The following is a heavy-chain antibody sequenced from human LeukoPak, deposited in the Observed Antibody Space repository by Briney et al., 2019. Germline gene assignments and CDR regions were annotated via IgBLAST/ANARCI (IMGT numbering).Heavy chain of an antibody. CDR1: GFTFSTYS. Sequence: PGGSLRLSCGASGFTFSTYSMNWVRQAPGKGLEWVSSISSSGNYIYYADSVKGRFTISRDNAKNSFYLQMNSLRDGDTAVYYCARLSPEDQLLSWSTFDFWGPGTLVTVSS. J-gene: IGHJ3*01. CDR2: ISSSGNYI. D-gene: IGHD2-2*01. V-gene: IGHV3-21*06. CDR3: ARLSPEDQLLSWSTFDF.